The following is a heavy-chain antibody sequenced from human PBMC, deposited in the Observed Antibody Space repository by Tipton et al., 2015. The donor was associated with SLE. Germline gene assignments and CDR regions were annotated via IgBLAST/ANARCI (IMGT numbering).Heavy chain of an antibody. CDR3: ARTNPLYSSSLTGLYGMDV. CDR1: GGSISSSSYY. V-gene: IGHV4-39*01. CDR2: IYYSGST. J-gene: IGHJ6*02. Sequence: TLSLTCTVSGGSISSSSYYWGWIRQPPGKGLEWIGSIYYSGSTYYNPSLKSRVTISVDTSKNQFSLKLSSVTAADTAVYYCARTNPLYSSSLTGLYGMDVWGQGTTVTVSS. D-gene: IGHD6-13*01.